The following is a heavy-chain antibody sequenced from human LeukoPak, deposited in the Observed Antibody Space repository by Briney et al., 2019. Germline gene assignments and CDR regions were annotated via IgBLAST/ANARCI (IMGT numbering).Heavy chain of an antibody. CDR1: GVSVSNGYYY. V-gene: IGHV4-61*01. J-gene: IGHJ2*01. Sequence: SETLSLTCTVSGVSVSNGYYYWSWIRQPPGKGLEWIGYIFHSGSINNNPSLKSRVTISVDTSKNQFSLKLTSVTAADTAVYYCARAPQPTSYGDYGKRYFDLWGRGTLVTVSS. D-gene: IGHD4-17*01. CDR3: ARAPQPTSYGDYGKRYFDL. CDR2: IFHSGSI.